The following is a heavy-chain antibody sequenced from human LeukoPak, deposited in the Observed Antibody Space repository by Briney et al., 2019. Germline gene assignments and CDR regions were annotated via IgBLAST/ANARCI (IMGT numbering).Heavy chain of an antibody. CDR3: ATWAFYHNLDV. D-gene: IGHD2/OR15-2a*01. CDR1: GFTIGPYA. V-gene: IGHV3-43*02. CDR2: IKADGSGT. Sequence: GGSLRLSCAASGFTIGPYAMYWVRQGPGRGLERVSVIKADGSGTFYADSVRGRFTTSRDKSKNSLYLQMNSLTSEDTALYYCATWAFYHNLDVWGQGTTVIVSS. J-gene: IGHJ6*02.